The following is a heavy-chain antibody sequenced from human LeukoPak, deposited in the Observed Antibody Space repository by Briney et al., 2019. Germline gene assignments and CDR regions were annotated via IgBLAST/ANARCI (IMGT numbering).Heavy chain of an antibody. CDR2: ISYDGSNK. CDR1: GFTFSGYP. CDR3: ARESDSSSSEFDY. D-gene: IGHD6-6*01. J-gene: IGHJ4*02. V-gene: IGHV3-30-3*01. Sequence: GGSLRLSCAASGFTFSGYPIHWVRQAPGKGLEWVAVISYDGSNKYYADSVKGRFTISRDNSKNTLYLQMNSLRAEDTAVYYCARESDSSSSEFDYWGQGTLVTVSS.